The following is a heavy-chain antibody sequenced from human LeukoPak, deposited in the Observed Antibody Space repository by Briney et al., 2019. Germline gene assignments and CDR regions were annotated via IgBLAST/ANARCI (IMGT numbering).Heavy chain of an antibody. Sequence: SETLSLTCAVSGDSISSSNYYWGWIRQPPGKGLEWIGSLYYSGSPYYNPSLKSRVTISVDTSNNQFSLKLNSVTAADMAVYYCASALTISGVAAFDYWGQRTLVTVSS. V-gene: IGHV4-39*01. D-gene: IGHD3-3*01. CDR3: ASALTISGVAAFDY. CDR2: LYYSGSP. J-gene: IGHJ4*02. CDR1: GDSISSSNYY.